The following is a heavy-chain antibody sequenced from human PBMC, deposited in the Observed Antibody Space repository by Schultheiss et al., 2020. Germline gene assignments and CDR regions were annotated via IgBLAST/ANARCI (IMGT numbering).Heavy chain of an antibody. CDR3: ARTRSSSSSPIDY. Sequence: GGSLRLSCAASGFTFSSYAMHWVRQAPGKGLEWVAVISYDGSNKYYADYVKGRFTISRDNSKNTLYLQMNSLRAEDTAVYYCARTRSSSSSPIDYWGQGTLVTVSS. D-gene: IGHD6-13*01. CDR2: ISYDGSNK. CDR1: GFTFSSYA. V-gene: IGHV3-30-3*01. J-gene: IGHJ4*02.